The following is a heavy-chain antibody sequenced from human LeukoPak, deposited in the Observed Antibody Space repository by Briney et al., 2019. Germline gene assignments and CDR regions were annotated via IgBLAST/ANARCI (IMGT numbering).Heavy chain of an antibody. CDR3: ARDRLGYCSSTSCEDLDY. Sequence: PGGSLRLSCAASGFTFSSYWMSWVRQAPGKGLEWVANIKQDGSEKYYVDSVKGRFTISRDNAKNSLYLQMNSLRAEDTAVYYCARDRLGYCSSTSCEDLDYWGQGTLVTVSS. CDR1: GFTFSSYW. D-gene: IGHD2-2*01. J-gene: IGHJ4*02. CDR2: IKQDGSEK. V-gene: IGHV3-7*01.